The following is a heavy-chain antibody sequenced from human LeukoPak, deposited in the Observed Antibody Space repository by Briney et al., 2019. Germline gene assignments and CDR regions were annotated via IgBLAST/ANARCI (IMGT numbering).Heavy chain of an antibody. V-gene: IGHV3-48*04. CDR2: ISSSGSTI. CDR3: AELGITMIGGV. Sequence: GGSLRLSCAASGFAFSSYGMNWVRQAPGKGLEWVSYISSSGSTIYYADSVKGRFTISRDNAKNSLYLQMNSLRAEDTAVYYCAELGITMIGGVWGKGTTVTISS. D-gene: IGHD3-10*02. J-gene: IGHJ6*04. CDR1: GFAFSSYG.